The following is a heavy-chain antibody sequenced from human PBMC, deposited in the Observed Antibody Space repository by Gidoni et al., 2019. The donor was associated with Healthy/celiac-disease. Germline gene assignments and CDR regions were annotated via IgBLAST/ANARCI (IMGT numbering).Heavy chain of an antibody. D-gene: IGHD6-13*01. J-gene: IGHJ4*02. Sequence: QVQLQQWGAGLLKPSETLSLTCAVYGGSFSGYYWSWIRQPPGKGLEWIGEINHSGSTNYNPSLKSRVTISVDTSKNHLSLKLSSVTAADTAVYYCARVGWKQQLVRGPFDYWGQGTLVTVSS. CDR3: ARVGWKQQLVRGPFDY. CDR2: INHSGST. CDR1: GGSFSGYY. V-gene: IGHV4-34*01.